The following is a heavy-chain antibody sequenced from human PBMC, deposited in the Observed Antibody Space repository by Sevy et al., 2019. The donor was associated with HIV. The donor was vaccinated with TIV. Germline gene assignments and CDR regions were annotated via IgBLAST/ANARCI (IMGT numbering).Heavy chain of an antibody. V-gene: IGHV3-7*03. Sequence: GESLKISCAASGFTFSSYWMSWVRQAPGKGLEWVANIKQDGSEKYYVDSVKGRFTISRDNAKNSLYLQMNSLRAEDTAVYYCARDPIAVADPFDYWGQGTLVTVSS. D-gene: IGHD6-19*01. J-gene: IGHJ4*02. CDR2: IKQDGSEK. CDR3: ARDPIAVADPFDY. CDR1: GFTFSSYW.